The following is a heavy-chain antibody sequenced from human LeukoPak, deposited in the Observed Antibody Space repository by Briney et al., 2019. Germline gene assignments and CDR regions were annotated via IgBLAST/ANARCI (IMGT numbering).Heavy chain of an antibody. Sequence: NPSETLSLTCTVSGGSLSSYYWRWIRQPPGKGLEWIGYIYYSGSTNYNPPRKSRVPISVNTCQKHFSLALSPLTAPGTGVYYCARLAGIVAPIWGQGTLVTVSS. V-gene: IGHV4-59*01. CDR2: IYYSGST. CDR3: ARLAGIVAPI. D-gene: IGHD1-26*01. J-gene: IGHJ4*02. CDR1: GGSLSSYY.